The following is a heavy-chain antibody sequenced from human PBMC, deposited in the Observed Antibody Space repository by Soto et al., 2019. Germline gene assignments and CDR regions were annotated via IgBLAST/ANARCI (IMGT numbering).Heavy chain of an antibody. CDR1: GFTFTSYV. D-gene: IGHD3-16*02. CDR3: AKRGTFGGVIAGSGV. CDR2: VTSSGGST. V-gene: IGHV3-23*01. J-gene: IGHJ4*02. Sequence: EVQLLESGGGLVQPGWSLRLSCAASGFTFTSYVMYGVRQAPGQGLEWVSSVTSSGGSTYDADSVRGRFSISRANSKNTLYRQMKRLRAEYTAVYYFAKRGTFGGVIAGSGVWGQGTLVTFSS.